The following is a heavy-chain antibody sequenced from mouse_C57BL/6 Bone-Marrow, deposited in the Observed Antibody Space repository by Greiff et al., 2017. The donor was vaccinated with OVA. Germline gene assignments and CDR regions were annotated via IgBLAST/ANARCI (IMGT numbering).Heavy chain of an antibody. J-gene: IGHJ3*01. Sequence: EVQLQQSGAELVRPGASVKLSCTASGFNIQDDYMHWVKQRPEQGLEWIGWIDPENGDTEFASKFQGKATITADTSSNTAYLQLSSLTSEDTAVYYCTTGLGGFAYWGQGTLVTVSA. CDR1: GFNIQDDY. CDR2: IDPENGDT. CDR3: TTGLGGFAY. V-gene: IGHV14-4*01. D-gene: IGHD2-4*01.